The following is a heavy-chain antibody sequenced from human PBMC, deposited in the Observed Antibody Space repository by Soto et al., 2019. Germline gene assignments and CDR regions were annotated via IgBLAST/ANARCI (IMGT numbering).Heavy chain of an antibody. J-gene: IGHJ4*02. CDR2: TYYRSKWYY. D-gene: IGHD6-13*01. CDR3: AGAADLNFDY. CDR1: GDSVSSNSAA. V-gene: IGHV6-1*01. Sequence: SQTLSLTCAISGDSVSSNSAALNWIMQSPSRGLEWLGRTYYRSKWYYNYAVSVKSRITINPDTSKNQFSLQLNSVTPEDTAVYYCAGAADLNFDYWGQGTLVTVSS.